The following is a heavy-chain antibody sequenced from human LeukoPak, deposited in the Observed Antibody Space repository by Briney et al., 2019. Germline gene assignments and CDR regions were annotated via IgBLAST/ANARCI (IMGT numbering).Heavy chain of an antibody. CDR1: GYSFTSYW. D-gene: IGHD3-22*01. CDR2: IYPGESDT. J-gene: IGHJ3*02. Sequence: GESLQISCKGSGYSFTSYWIGWVRQMPGKGLEWMAIIYPGESDTRYSPSFQGQVTISADKSISTAYLQWSSLKASDTAMYYCARHPSLITMIVVSNRVDAFDIWGQGTMVTVSS. CDR3: ARHPSLITMIVVSNRVDAFDI. V-gene: IGHV5-51*01.